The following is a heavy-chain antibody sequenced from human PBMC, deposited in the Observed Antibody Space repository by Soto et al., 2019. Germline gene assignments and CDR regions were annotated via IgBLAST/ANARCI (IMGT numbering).Heavy chain of an antibody. V-gene: IGHV3-23*01. Sequence: GGSLRLSCAASGFTFSSYAMSWVRQAPGRGLEWVSAISGSGGSTYYADSVKGRFTISRDNSKNTLYLQMNSLRAEDTAVYYCAKYIVGATYFDYWGQGTLVTVSS. J-gene: IGHJ4*02. CDR2: ISGSGGST. D-gene: IGHD1-26*01. CDR3: AKYIVGATYFDY. CDR1: GFTFSSYA.